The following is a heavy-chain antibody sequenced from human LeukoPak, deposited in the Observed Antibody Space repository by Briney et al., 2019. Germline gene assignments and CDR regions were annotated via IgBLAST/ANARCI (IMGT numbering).Heavy chain of an antibody. V-gene: IGHV4-59*12. CDR2: IYYSGST. CDR3: ARDRSSSWYGYLPDY. Sequence: PSETLSLTCTVSGGSISSYYWSWIRQPPGKGLEWIGYIYYSGSTNYNPSLKSRVTISVDTSKNQFSLKLSSVTAADTAVYYCARDRSSSWYGYLPDYWGQGTLVTVSS. J-gene: IGHJ4*02. D-gene: IGHD6-13*01. CDR1: GGSISSYY.